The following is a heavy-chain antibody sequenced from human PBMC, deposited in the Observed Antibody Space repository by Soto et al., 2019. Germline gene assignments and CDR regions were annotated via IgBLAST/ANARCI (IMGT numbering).Heavy chain of an antibody. CDR2: VRSKSVGGIT. J-gene: IGHJ5*01. D-gene: IGHD3-10*02. CDR1: GFIFDSAW. Sequence: EVHLVESGGGFRKPVESLRLSCVASGFIFDSAWMNWFRQAQGKGLEWVGRVRSKSVGGITDYAAPVNGRFTVSRDDSEGTLYLQITRLPTEDTAVYYWTADVPSVPGPSASWGRGTLVTVSS. CDR3: TADVPSVPGPSAS. V-gene: IGHV3-15*07.